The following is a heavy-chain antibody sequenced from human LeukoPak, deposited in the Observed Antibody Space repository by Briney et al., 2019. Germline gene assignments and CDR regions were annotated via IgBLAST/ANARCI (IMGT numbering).Heavy chain of an antibody. CDR3: ARNPPPDFYDSSGYYYEGGDY. V-gene: IGHV4-39*01. CDR2: IYYNGST. D-gene: IGHD3-22*01. CDR1: GGSITSKTYY. J-gene: IGHJ4*02. Sequence: PSETLSLTCTVSGGSITSKTYYWAWIRQPPGKGLEWIGNIYYNGSTYYTPSLKSRLTISVDASKNQFSLKLSSVAAADTAVYYCARNPPPDFYDSSGYYYEGGDYWGQGTLVTVSS.